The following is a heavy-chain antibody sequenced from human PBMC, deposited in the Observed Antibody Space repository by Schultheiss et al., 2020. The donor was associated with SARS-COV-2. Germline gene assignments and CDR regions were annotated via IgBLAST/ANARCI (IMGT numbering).Heavy chain of an antibody. CDR2: TYYRSKWYN. CDR3: ARQLDAKYYFDY. D-gene: IGHD6-6*01. CDR1: GDTVSSNSGA. J-gene: IGHJ4*02. V-gene: IGHV6-1*01. Sequence: SQTLSLTCVISGDTVSSNSGAWNWIRQSPSRGLEWLGRTYYRSKWYNDYAVSVKSRITINPDTSKNQFSLKLSSVTAADTAVYYCARQLDAKYYFDYWGQGTLVTVSS.